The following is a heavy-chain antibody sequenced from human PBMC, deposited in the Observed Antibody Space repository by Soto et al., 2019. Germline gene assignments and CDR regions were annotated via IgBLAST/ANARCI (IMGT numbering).Heavy chain of an antibody. CDR3: ARDRDWAFDY. CDR1: GFSFSSYR. D-gene: IGHD3-9*01. Sequence: GGSLRLSCVASGFSFSSYRLVWVRQAPGKGLEWVSYIFVDSTTIYYADSVKGRFTVSRDNAQNSLFLVINSLRAEDTAGYYCARDRDWAFDYWGQGTLVTVSS. J-gene: IGHJ4*02. CDR2: IFVDSTTI. V-gene: IGHV3-48*04.